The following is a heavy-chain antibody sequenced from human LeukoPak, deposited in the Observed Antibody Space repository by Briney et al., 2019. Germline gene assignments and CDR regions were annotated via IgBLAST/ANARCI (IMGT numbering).Heavy chain of an antibody. V-gene: IGHV4-39*01. CDR1: GGSLSSSSYY. Sequence: SETLFLTCTIPGGSLSSSSYYWGWISQPPGKGLEWIGSIYYSGCTYYNPSLKSRVTISVDPSKNQFYLKLSSVTAADTAVYYCARQPAGIVVVPAAIGGGFDYWGQGTLVTVSS. CDR3: ARQPAGIVVVPAAIGGGFDY. J-gene: IGHJ4*02. CDR2: IYYSGCT. D-gene: IGHD2-2*01.